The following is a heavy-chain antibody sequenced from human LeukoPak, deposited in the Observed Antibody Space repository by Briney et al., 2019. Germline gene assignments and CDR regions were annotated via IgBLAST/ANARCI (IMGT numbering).Heavy chain of an antibody. CDR1: GDTFSSYA. CDR3: ARGWGSGAFDI. D-gene: IGHD3-16*01. CDR2: IILSFGIA. Sequence: SVKVSCKASGDTFSSYAISWVRQAPGQGLEWMGRIILSFGIANYAQKFQGRVTITANKSTSTAYMELSSLRSEDTAVYYCARGWGSGAFDIWGQGTMVTVSS. J-gene: IGHJ3*02. V-gene: IGHV1-69*04.